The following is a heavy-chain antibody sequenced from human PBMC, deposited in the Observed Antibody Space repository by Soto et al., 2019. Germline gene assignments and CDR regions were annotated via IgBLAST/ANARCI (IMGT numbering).Heavy chain of an antibody. Sequence: PGGSLRLSCAASGFTFGSYAMSWVRQAPGKGLEWVSAISGSGGSTYYADSVKGRFTISRDNSKNTLYLQMNSLRAEDTAVYYCTYSGSYGSGDAFDIWGQGTMVTVSS. CDR1: GFTFGSYA. D-gene: IGHD1-26*01. CDR2: ISGSGGST. J-gene: IGHJ3*02. V-gene: IGHV3-23*01. CDR3: TYSGSYGSGDAFDI.